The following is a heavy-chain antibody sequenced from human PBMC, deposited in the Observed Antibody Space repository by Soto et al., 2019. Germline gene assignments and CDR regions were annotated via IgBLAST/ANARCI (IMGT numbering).Heavy chain of an antibody. D-gene: IGHD6-13*01. V-gene: IGHV1-69*01. J-gene: IGHJ6*02. CDR2: IIPIFGTA. CDR3: ARLEYSSSWYYYYGMDV. Sequence: QVQLVQSGAEVKKPGSSVKVSCKASVGTFSSYAISWVRQAPGQGLEWMGGIIPIFGTANYAQKFQGRVTITADESTSTAYMELSSLRSEDTAVYYCARLEYSSSWYYYYGMDVWGQGTTVTVSS. CDR1: VGTFSSYA.